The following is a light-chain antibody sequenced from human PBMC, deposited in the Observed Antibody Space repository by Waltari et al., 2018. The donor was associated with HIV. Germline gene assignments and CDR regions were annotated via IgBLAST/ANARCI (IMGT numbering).Light chain of an antibody. J-gene: IGKJ4*01. Sequence: DIQMTQSPSSVSASVGDRVTITCRASQDINIYLAWYQQKPGKAPNRLMYTASSLERGVPSRFRGSGSGTDFTLTITNLQPEDIANYFCQQTSSLPLTFGGGTKVEIK. V-gene: IGKV1-12*01. CDR2: TAS. CDR3: QQTSSLPLT. CDR1: QDINIY.